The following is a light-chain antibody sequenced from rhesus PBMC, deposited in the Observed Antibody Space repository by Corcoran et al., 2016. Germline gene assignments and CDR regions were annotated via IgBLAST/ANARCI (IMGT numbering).Light chain of an antibody. V-gene: IGKV1-36*01. CDR1: QGLSKY. J-gene: IGKJ4*01. CDR2: AAS. CDR3: LQSNSKPPLT. Sequence: DIQMTQSPSSLSASVGDRVTIICRASQGLSKYLSWYQQKPGKAPKRLFYAASCLESGVPSRFSGSGSGTEFTLTISSLQPEDFAAYYYLQSNSKPPLTFGGGTKVELK.